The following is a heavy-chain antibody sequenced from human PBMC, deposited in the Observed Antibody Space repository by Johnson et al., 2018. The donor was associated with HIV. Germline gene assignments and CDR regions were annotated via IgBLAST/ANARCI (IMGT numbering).Heavy chain of an antibody. J-gene: IGHJ3*01. Sequence: VLLLESGGGVVQPGRSLRLSCAASGFTFSSYDIHWVRQAPGKGLEWVAGTSYDGSNKYYADSVKGRFTISRDNSKNTLYLQMNSLRAEDTAVYYCAKDQWSSSWTNDAFDFCGQGTMVTVSS. CDR2: TSYDGSNK. V-gene: IGHV3-30*04. CDR1: GFTFSSYD. D-gene: IGHD6-13*01. CDR3: AKDQWSSSWTNDAFDF.